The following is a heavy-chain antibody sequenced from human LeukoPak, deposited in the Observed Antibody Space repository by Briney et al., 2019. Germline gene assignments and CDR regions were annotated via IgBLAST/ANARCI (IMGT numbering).Heavy chain of an antibody. V-gene: IGHV5-51*01. Sequence: LGESLKISCKGSGYSFTSYWIGWVRQMRGKGLEWMGIIYPGDSDTRYSPSFQGQVTISADKSLSTACLQWSRLKASDTAMYYGARGSGSYHTAYMNWGQGSPVTVS. CDR2: IYPGDSDT. CDR1: GYSFTSYW. CDR3: ARGSGSYHTAYMN. D-gene: IGHD1-26*01. J-gene: IGHJ4*02.